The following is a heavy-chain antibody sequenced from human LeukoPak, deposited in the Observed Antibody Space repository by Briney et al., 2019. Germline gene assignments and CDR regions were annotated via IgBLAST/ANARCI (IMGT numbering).Heavy chain of an antibody. CDR2: IIPIFGTA. CDR1: GGIFSSYV. CDR3: AGAVAGNYYYYGMDV. Sequence: AASVNVSCKSSGGIFSSYVISWVRPATGQRLEWMGGIIPIFGTANYAQKFQGRVTITADESTSTAYTELSSLRSEDTAVYYCAGAVAGNYYYYGMDVWGKGTTVTVSS. J-gene: IGHJ6*04. D-gene: IGHD6-19*01. V-gene: IGHV1-69*13.